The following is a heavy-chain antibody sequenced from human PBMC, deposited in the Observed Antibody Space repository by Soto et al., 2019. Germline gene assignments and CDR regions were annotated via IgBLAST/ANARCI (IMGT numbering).Heavy chain of an antibody. D-gene: IGHD3-10*01. J-gene: IGHJ6*02. CDR1: GYTFTGYY. Sequence: ASVKVSCKASGYTFTGYYMHWVRQAPGQGLEWMGWINPNSGGTNYAQKFQGWVTMTRDTSISTAYMELSRLRSDDTAVYYCARDSSPYYYGSGSPNCYGMDVWGQGTTVTVSS. V-gene: IGHV1-2*04. CDR2: INPNSGGT. CDR3: ARDSSPYYYGSGSPNCYGMDV.